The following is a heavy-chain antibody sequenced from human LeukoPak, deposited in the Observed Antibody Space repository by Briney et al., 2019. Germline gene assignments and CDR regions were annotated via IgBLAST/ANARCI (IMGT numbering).Heavy chain of an antibody. CDR3: ARRKVVAATGLNWFDP. J-gene: IGHJ5*02. CDR2: IYTSGST. V-gene: IGHV4-4*07. D-gene: IGHD2-15*01. CDR1: GGSISSYY. Sequence: SETLSLTCTVSGGSISSYYWSWIRQPAGKGLEWIGRIYTSGSTNYNPSLKSRVTMSVDTSKNQFSLKLSSVTAADTAVYYCARRKVVAATGLNWFDPWGQGTLVTVSS.